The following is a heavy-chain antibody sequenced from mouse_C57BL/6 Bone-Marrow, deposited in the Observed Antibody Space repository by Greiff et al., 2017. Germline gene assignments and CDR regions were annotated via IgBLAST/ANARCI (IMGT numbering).Heavy chain of an antibody. J-gene: IGHJ2*01. V-gene: IGHV5-17*01. CDR1: GFTFSDYG. D-gene: IGHD3-3*01. CDR3: ARRGDPLNYFDY. Sequence: EVKVVESGGGLVKPGGSLKLSCAASGFTFSDYGMHWVRQAPEKGLEWVAYISSGSSTIYYADTVKGRFTISRDNAKNTLFLQMTSLRSEDKAMYYCARRGDPLNYFDYWGQGTTLTVSS. CDR2: ISSGSSTI.